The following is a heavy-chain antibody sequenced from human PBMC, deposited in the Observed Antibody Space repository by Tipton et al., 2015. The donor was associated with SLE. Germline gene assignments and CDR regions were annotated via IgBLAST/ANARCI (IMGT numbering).Heavy chain of an antibody. CDR3: ARHAGDYAYFDA. J-gene: IGHJ4*02. D-gene: IGHD4-17*01. Sequence: TLSLTCSVSGGSISTTSYYWGWIRQPPGKGLEWIANIYHDGSTYYNPSLKSRVTISEDTSKQQFSLKLTSLTAADTAVYYCARHAGDYAYFDAWGQGILVTVSS. CDR2: IYHDGST. V-gene: IGHV4-39*01. CDR1: GGSISTTSYY.